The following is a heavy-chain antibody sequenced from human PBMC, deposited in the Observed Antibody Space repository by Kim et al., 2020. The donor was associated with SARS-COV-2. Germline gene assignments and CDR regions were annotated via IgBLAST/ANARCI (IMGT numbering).Heavy chain of an antibody. CDR1: GFTFSSYG. J-gene: IGHJ4*02. Sequence: GGSLRLSCAASGFTFSSYGMHWVRQAPGKGLEWVAVISYDGSNKYYADSVKGRFTISRDNSKNTLYLQMNSLRAEDTAVYYCAKDVGYGDYNEFDYWGQGTLVTVSS. CDR2: ISYDGSNK. D-gene: IGHD4-17*01. V-gene: IGHV3-30*18. CDR3: AKDVGYGDYNEFDY.